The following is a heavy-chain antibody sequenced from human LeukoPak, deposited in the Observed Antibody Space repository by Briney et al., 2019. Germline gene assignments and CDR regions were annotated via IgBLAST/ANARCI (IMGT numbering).Heavy chain of an antibody. CDR3: ARPHYYYYYYMDV. J-gene: IGHJ6*03. CDR2: INSDGSST. Sequence: PGGSLRLSCAASGFTFSSYWMYWVRHAPGKGLVWVSRINSDGSSTSYADSVKGRFTISRDNAKNTLYLQMNSLRAEDTAVYYCARPHYYYYYYMDVWGKGTTVTVSS. V-gene: IGHV3-74*01. CDR1: GFTFSSYW.